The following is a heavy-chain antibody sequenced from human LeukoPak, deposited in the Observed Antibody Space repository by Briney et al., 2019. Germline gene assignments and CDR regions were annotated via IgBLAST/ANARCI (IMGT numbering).Heavy chain of an antibody. CDR1: GFTFTSSA. CDR3: AAVQVGANYYFDY. J-gene: IGHJ4*02. Sequence: SVKVSCKASGFTFTSSAMQWVRQARGQRLEWIGWIVVGSGNTNYAQKFQERVTITRDMSTSRAYMELSSLRSEDTAVYYCAAVQVGANYYFDYWGQGTLVAVSS. CDR2: IVVGSGNT. V-gene: IGHV1-58*02. D-gene: IGHD1-26*01.